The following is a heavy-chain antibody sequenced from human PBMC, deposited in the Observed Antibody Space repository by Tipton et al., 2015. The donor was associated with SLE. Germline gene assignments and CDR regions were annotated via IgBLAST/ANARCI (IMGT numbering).Heavy chain of an antibody. CDR1: GGSISSHY. J-gene: IGHJ5*02. CDR3: AREGVPYNWFDP. Sequence: TLSLTCTVSGGSISSHYWSWIRQPPGKGLEWIGYIYYSGSTNYNPSLKSRVTISVDTSKNQFSLKLSSVTAADTAGYYCAREGVPYNWFDPWGQGTLVTVSS. V-gene: IGHV4-59*11. CDR2: IYYSGST.